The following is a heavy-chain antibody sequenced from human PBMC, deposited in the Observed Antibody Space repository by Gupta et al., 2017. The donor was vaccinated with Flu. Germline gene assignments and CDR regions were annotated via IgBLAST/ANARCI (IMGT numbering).Heavy chain of an antibody. D-gene: IGHD2-21*02. CDR3: ARSVVTYCGGDCYSSYYYYGMDV. Sequence: MGWINPNRGGTNYAQKFQVRVTMTRDTSISTVYMELSRLRSDDTAVYYCARSVVTYCGGDCYSSYYYYGMDVWGQGTTVTVSS. J-gene: IGHJ6*02. CDR2: INPNRGGT. V-gene: IGHV1-2*02.